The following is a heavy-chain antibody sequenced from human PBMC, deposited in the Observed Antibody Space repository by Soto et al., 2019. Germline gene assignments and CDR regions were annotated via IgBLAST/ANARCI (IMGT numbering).Heavy chain of an antibody. V-gene: IGHV1-24*01. CDR2: FDPEDGET. J-gene: IGHJ5*02. CDR3: ATVSLIVVVPAAIGWFDP. CDR1: GYTLTELS. D-gene: IGHD2-2*01. Sequence: ASVKVSCKVSGYTLTELSMHWVRQAPGKGLEWMGGFDPEDGETIYAQKFQGRVTMTEDTSTDTAYMELSSLRSEDTAVYYCATVSLIVVVPAAIGWFDPWGQGTLVTVS.